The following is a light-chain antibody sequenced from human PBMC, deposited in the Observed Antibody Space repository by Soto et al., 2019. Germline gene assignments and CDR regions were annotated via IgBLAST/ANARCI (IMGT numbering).Light chain of an antibody. CDR1: QSVSSN. CDR2: GAS. J-gene: IGKJ1*01. V-gene: IGKV3-20*01. Sequence: EIVITQTPSTLSVSPLERATVSCRASQSVSSNLAWYQQKPGQAPRLLIYGASSRATGIPDRFSGSGSGTDFTLTISRLEPEDFAVYYCQQYGASPGTFGQGTKVDI. CDR3: QQYGASPGT.